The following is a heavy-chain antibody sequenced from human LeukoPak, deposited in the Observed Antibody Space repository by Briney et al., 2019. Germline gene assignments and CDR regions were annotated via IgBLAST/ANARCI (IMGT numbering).Heavy chain of an antibody. V-gene: IGHV1-2*02. D-gene: IGHD2-2*01. CDR1: RYTFTRDY. J-gene: IGHJ6*03. Sequence: ASVKVSCKASRYTFTRDYMHWVRPAPGQGLERLGWINPNSGGTNYAQKFQGRVTMTRDTSISTAYMELSRLRSDDTAVYYCAVGGIYCSSTSCYDYYYYYMDVWGKGTTVTVSS. CDR2: INPNSGGT. CDR3: AVGGIYCSSTSCYDYYYYYMDV.